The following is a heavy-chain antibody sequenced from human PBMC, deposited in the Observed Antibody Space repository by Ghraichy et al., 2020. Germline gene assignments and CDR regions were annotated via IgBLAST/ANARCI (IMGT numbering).Heavy chain of an antibody. CDR3: ARDTPSD. V-gene: IGHV4-38-2*02. CDR2: IYHSGSI. J-gene: IGHJ4*02. CDR1: GYSISSGYY. Sequence: SETLSLTCTVSGYSISSGYYWGWIRQPPGKGLEWIGSIYHSGSIYYNPSLKSRVTISVDTSKNQFSLKLSSVTAADTAGYYCARDTPSDWGQGTLVTVSS.